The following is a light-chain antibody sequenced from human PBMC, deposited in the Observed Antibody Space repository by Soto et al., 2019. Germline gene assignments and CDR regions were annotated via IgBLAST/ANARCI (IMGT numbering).Light chain of an antibody. CDR2: NTS. CDR1: QSVSIY. V-gene: IGKV3-15*01. CDR3: HQYSNESRT. J-gene: IGKJ1*01. Sequence: EIVMTQSPATLSVSLGDRATLSCRASQSVSIYLAWYQQKPGQAPTLLIYNTSTRHTGVPARFSGSGSGTEFTLPISKLQAEDSEVYHCHQYSNESRTFGQGTKVDIK.